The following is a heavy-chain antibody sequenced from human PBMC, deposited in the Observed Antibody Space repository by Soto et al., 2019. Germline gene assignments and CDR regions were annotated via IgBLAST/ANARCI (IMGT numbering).Heavy chain of an antibody. D-gene: IGHD1-1*01. V-gene: IGHV4-4*02. CDR2: VYHSGST. CDR3: ARTSTSGNRFDY. CDR1: GGSISTSNW. J-gene: IGHJ4*02. Sequence: QVQLQESGPGLVKPSGTLSLTCAVSGGSISTSNWWSWVRQPPGKGLEWIGEVYHSGSTNYNPSCKSRAAMSVDKSKNQFSRKLNSVTAADTALYYCARTSTSGNRFDYWGQGSLVTVSS.